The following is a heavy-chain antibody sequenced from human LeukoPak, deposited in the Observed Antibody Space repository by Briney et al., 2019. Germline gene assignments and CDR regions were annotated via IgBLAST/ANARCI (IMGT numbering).Heavy chain of an antibody. D-gene: IGHD4-17*01. CDR2: IYYSGST. Sequence: SETLSLTCTVSGVSISSYYWSWIRQPPGKGLEWIGYIYYSGSTNYNPSLKSRVTISVDTSKNQFSLKLNSVTAADTAVYYCARDLGTTRFDQWGQGTLVTVSS. CDR1: GVSISSYY. CDR3: ARDLGTTRFDQ. J-gene: IGHJ4*02. V-gene: IGHV4-59*01.